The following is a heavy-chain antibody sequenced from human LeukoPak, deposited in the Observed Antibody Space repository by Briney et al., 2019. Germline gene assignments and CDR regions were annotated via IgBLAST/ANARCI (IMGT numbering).Heavy chain of an antibody. CDR3: ARQISGYSSSWYPNWFDP. CDR1: GDSISSYY. Sequence: SETLSLTCTVSGDSISSYYLSWIRQPPGKGLDWIGCIYHTGSTNYHPSVKSRVTISVATSKNQFSLKLTSMTAADTAVYYCARQISGYSSSWYPNWFDPWGQGTLVTVSS. D-gene: IGHD6-13*01. V-gene: IGHV4-59*08. CDR2: IYHTGST. J-gene: IGHJ5*02.